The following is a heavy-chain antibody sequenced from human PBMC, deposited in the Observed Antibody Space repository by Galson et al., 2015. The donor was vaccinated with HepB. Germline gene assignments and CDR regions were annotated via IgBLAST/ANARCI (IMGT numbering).Heavy chain of an antibody. V-gene: IGHV1-69*04. CDR1: GGTFSSYA. CDR3: ARVVTGGYDFWSGYSGFDY. D-gene: IGHD3-3*01. Sequence: SVKVFCKASGGTFSSYAISWVRQAPGQGLEWMGRIIPILGIANYAQKFQGRVTITADKSTSTAYMELSSLRSEDTAVYYCARVVTGGYDFWSGYSGFDYWGQGTLVTVSS. J-gene: IGHJ4*02. CDR2: IIPILGIA.